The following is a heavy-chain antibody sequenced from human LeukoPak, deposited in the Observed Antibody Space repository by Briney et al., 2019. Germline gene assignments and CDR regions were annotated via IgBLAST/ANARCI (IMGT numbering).Heavy chain of an antibody. D-gene: IGHD4-11*01. J-gene: IGHJ4*02. CDR2: ISGSGGST. CDR1: GFTFSRYG. CDR3: AKGVYSNYGAFDY. Sequence: QPGGSLRLSCAASGFTFSRYGMNWVRQTPGKGLEWVATISGSGGSTYYADSVKGRFTISRDNSKNTLYLQMNSLRAEDTAVYYCAKGVYSNYGAFDYWGQGTLVTVSS. V-gene: IGHV3-23*01.